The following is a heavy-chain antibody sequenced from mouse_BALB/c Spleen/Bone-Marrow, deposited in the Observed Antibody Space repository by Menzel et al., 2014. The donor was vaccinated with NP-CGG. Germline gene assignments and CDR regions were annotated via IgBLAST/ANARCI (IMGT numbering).Heavy chain of an antibody. CDR1: GYTFTNYW. D-gene: IGHD1-1*01. V-gene: IGHV1S81*02. CDR3: ARYYNYDFDD. CDR2: INPSNGRA. J-gene: IGHJ1*01. Sequence: VQLQQSGAEVVKPGASVRLSRKTSGYTFTNYWMHWVKQRPGQGLEWIGDINPSNGRATYSEKFKSKATLTVDTSSSTAYMQISSVTSEDSAVYYCARYYNYDFDDWGPGTTVTVSS.